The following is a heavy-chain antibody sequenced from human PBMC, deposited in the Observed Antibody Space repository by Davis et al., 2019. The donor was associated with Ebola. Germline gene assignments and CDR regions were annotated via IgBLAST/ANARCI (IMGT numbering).Heavy chain of an antibody. J-gene: IGHJ6*03. D-gene: IGHD4-11*01. V-gene: IGHV1-18*01. Sequence: ASVKVSCKAFGYTFTSYGISWMRQAPGQGLEWMGWITPHNGNRNYARKVQGRVTMTTDTSTSTAYLDLRSLTSDDTAVYYCARGTTVTTDPYYYYMDVWGKGTTVTVSS. CDR3: ARGTTVTTDPYYYYMDV. CDR2: ITPHNGNR. CDR1: GYTFTSYG.